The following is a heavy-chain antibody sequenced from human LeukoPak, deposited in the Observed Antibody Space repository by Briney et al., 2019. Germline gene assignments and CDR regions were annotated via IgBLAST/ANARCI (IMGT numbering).Heavy chain of an antibody. CDR2: IFYSGTT. Sequence: PSETLSLTCTVSGGSISSGTYFWGWIRQPPEKGLEWVGSIFYSGTTYYNPSLKNRVSISVDTSKKLFFLHLTSVTAADTAVYYCARHGHKNEYNSPGVDYWGQGTLVTVSS. CDR1: GGSISSGTYF. CDR3: ARHGHKNEYNSPGVDY. J-gene: IGHJ4*02. D-gene: IGHD2/OR15-2a*01. V-gene: IGHV4-39*01.